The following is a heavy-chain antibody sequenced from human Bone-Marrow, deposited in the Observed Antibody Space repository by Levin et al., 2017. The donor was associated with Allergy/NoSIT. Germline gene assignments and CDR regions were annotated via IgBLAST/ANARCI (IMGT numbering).Heavy chain of an antibody. D-gene: IGHD2-2*03. CDR1: GFSFSEYY. CDR3: THMDY. V-gene: IGHV3-74*01. CDR2: INTDGTSA. Sequence: GESLKISCAASGFSFSEYYMHWVRQVPGKGLMWVSRINTDGTSANYTDSVKGRFRTSRDNAGNMVYLQMNSLRPEDTGVYYCTHMDYWSQGSLVIVSS. J-gene: IGHJ4*02.